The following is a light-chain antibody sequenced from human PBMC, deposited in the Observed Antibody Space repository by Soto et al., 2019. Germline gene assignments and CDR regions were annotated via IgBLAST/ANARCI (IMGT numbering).Light chain of an antibody. CDR3: QQYGGSPRT. CDR1: QSVFNNN. V-gene: IGKV3-20*01. Sequence: EIVLTQSPGTLSLSPEERATLSCRASQSVFNNNLAWYQQKPGQAPRLLMFGASSRATGIPDRFSGSGSGTDFTLTISRLEPEDFAIYHCQQYGGSPRTFGQGTKLEIK. J-gene: IGKJ2*01. CDR2: GAS.